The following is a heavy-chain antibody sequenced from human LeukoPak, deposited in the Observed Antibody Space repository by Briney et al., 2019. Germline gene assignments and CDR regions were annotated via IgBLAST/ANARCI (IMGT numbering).Heavy chain of an antibody. D-gene: IGHD1-26*01. CDR2: INSDGSST. Sequence: GSLRLSCAASGFTFSNYWMHWVRQVTGKGLVWVSRINSDGSSTNYADFVKGRFTISRDNAKNTLYLQMNSLRAEDTAVYYCAREAPWDGDFQHWGQGTLVTGSS. CDR1: GFTFSNYW. J-gene: IGHJ1*01. CDR3: AREAPWDGDFQH. V-gene: IGHV3-74*01.